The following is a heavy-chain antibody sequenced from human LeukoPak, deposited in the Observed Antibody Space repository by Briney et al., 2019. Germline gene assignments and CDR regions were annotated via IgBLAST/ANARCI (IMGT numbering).Heavy chain of an antibody. CDR2: ISDDGSNK. V-gene: IGHV3-30-3*01. Sequence: PGRSLRLSCAASGFTFTRYSMQWVRQAPGKGLEWVAVISDDGSNKYYPDSVKGRFTISRDNSKNMLYLQVNSLRTEDTAIYYCARDGDYCRTTACHFASWGQGTLVTVSS. D-gene: IGHD5-12*01. J-gene: IGHJ4*02. CDR3: ARDGDYCRTTACHFAS. CDR1: GFTFTRYS.